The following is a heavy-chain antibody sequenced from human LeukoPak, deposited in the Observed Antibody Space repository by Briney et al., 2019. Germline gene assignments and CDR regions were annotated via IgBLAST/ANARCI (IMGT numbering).Heavy chain of an antibody. Sequence: GGSLRLSCAASGFTFSSCAMHWVRQAPGKGLEWVAVISYDGSNKYYADSVKGRFTISRDNSKNTLYLQMNSLRAEDTAVYYCARERSGWYYFDYWGQGTLVTVSS. D-gene: IGHD6-19*01. V-gene: IGHV3-30-3*01. CDR2: ISYDGSNK. CDR1: GFTFSSCA. CDR3: ARERSGWYYFDY. J-gene: IGHJ4*02.